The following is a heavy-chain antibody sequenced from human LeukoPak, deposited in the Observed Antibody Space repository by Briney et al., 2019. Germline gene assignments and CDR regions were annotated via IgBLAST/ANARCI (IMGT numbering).Heavy chain of an antibody. J-gene: IGHJ4*02. CDR3: TTDHRTIYGVVFPDY. Sequence: GGSLRLSCAVSGFTFNNAWISWVRQAPGKGLEGVGRINYKTSGGTADYAAPVEGRFTISRDDSEDTLYLQMNSLQTEDTAVYYCTTDHRTIYGVVFPDYWGQGTPVTVSS. D-gene: IGHD3-3*01. V-gene: IGHV3-15*01. CDR2: INYKTSGGTA. CDR1: GFTFNNAW.